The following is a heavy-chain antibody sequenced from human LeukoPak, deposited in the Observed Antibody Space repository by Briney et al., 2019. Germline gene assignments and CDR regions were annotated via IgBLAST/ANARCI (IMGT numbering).Heavy chain of an antibody. Sequence: GGSLRLSCAASGFTFSRYWMSWVRQAPGRGLEWVANIEHDGSQKYYVDSVKGRITISRDNAKNSLYLQMTSLRAEDTAVYYCARDGMGGIKAFDIWGQGTMVTVSS. J-gene: IGHJ3*02. CDR2: IEHDGSQK. V-gene: IGHV3-7*05. D-gene: IGHD3-10*01. CDR1: GFTFSRYW. CDR3: ARDGMGGIKAFDI.